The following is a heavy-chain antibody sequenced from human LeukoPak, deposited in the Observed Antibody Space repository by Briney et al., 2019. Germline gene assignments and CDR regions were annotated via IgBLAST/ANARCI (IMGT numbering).Heavy chain of an antibody. CDR1: GGSISSGGYY. D-gene: IGHD3-16*02. Sequence: SDTLSLTCTVSGGSISSGGYYWNWIRQHPGKGLEWIGYIYDSGSNYYNPSLKSRVTISVDTSKNQFSLKLSSVTAADTAVYYCARRHTPHNNADYVDDWGQGALVTVSS. J-gene: IGHJ4*02. CDR3: ARRHTPHNNADYVDD. CDR2: IYDSGSN. V-gene: IGHV4-31*03.